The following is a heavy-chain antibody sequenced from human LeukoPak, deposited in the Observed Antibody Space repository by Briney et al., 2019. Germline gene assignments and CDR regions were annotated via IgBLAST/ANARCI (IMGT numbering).Heavy chain of an antibody. D-gene: IGHD3-10*01. J-gene: IGHJ4*02. CDR1: GFTFSDYY. Sequence: GGSLRLSCAASGFTFSDYYMSWIRQAPGKGLEWVSYISSSGSTIYYADSVKGRFTISRDNAKNSLYLQMNSLGAEDTAVYYCARSGAYGSGSYYWSGSFDYWGQGTLVTVSS. CDR2: ISSSGSTI. CDR3: ARSGAYGSGSYYWSGSFDY. V-gene: IGHV3-11*04.